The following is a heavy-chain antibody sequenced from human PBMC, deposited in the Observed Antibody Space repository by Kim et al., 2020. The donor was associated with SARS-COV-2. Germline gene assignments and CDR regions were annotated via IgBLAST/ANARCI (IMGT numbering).Heavy chain of an antibody. V-gene: IGHV1-69*13. CDR2: IIPMFGTA. CDR3: ARGRPAGYSSSWYLFLH. D-gene: IGHD6-13*01. Sequence: SVKVSCKASGRSFRSYAISWVRQAPGQGPEWMGMIIPMFGTANYAPKFQGRLTITADESATTANMELSLLRFDDTAVYYCARGRPAGYSSSWYLFLHWGQGTLVTISS. J-gene: IGHJ1*01. CDR1: GRSFRSYA.